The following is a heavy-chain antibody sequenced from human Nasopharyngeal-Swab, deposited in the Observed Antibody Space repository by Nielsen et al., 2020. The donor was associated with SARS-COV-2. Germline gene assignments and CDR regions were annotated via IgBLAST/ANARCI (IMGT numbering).Heavy chain of an antibody. Sequence: SETLSLTCSVSGGSISGYFLSLIRQTAGAGLEWIGRVYTSGSTNYNPSLKSRVTISIDMSKNQFSLELRSVTAADTAFYYCARSGTTKYGLDVWGQGTTVIVSS. V-gene: IGHV4-4*07. J-gene: IGHJ6*01. D-gene: IGHD1-1*01. CDR2: VYTSGST. CDR1: GGSISGYF. CDR3: ARSGTTKYGLDV.